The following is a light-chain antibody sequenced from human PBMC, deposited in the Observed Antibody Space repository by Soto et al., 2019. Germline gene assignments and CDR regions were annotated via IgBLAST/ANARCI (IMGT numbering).Light chain of an antibody. Sequence: IQLTQSPSSLSASVGDRVTITCRASQGISSYLAWYQQKPGKAPKLLIYAASTLQSGVPSRFSCSGSGTDFTLTISILQPEDFATYYCQQLNSFGPGTKVDIK. V-gene: IGKV1-9*01. CDR3: QQLNS. CDR1: QGISSY. J-gene: IGKJ3*01. CDR2: AAS.